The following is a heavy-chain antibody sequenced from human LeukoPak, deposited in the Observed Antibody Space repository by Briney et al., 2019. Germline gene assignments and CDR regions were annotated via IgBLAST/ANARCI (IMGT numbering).Heavy chain of an antibody. V-gene: IGHV3-30*03. D-gene: IGHD2-15*01. Sequence: SLRLSCATSGFTFSSYGMHWVRQAPGKGLEGVAVISYDGSNKYYADSVKGRFTISRDNSKNTLYLQMNSLRAEDTAVYYCARDRVVGTYAFDIWGQGTMVTVSS. CDR2: ISYDGSNK. CDR3: ARDRVVGTYAFDI. J-gene: IGHJ3*02. CDR1: GFTFSSYG.